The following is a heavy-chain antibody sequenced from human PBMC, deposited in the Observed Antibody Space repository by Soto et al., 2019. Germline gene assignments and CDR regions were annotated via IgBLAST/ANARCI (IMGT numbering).Heavy chain of an antibody. CDR2: MKEDGREK. J-gene: IGHJ4*02. D-gene: IGHD1-1*01. V-gene: IGHV3-7*01. Sequence: EVQLVESGGGLFQPGGSLRLSCSAAGFTGSGYSMSWFPQAPGNGLEWVATMKEDGREKYYVASVQGRFTISRDNAKNSVYLQMNSPRADDTAVYYCARQRGCDYWGQGTLVTVSS. CDR1: GFTGSGYS. CDR3: ARQRGCDY.